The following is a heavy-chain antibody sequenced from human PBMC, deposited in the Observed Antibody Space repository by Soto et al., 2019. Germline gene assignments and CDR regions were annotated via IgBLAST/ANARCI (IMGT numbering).Heavy chain of an antibody. Sequence: EVQMLESGGGLEQPGGSLRLSCVASGFTISSYAMSWVRQAPGKGLELVSAISGSGGSTYYAYSVKGRFTISRDSSKDSLSLQNNSLRAEDASIYYCVKEYSRVWTFYWGQGTLVTFSS. CDR1: GFTISSYA. CDR3: VKEYSRVWTFY. CDR2: ISGSGGST. V-gene: IGHV3-23*01. D-gene: IGHD1-1*01. J-gene: IGHJ4*02.